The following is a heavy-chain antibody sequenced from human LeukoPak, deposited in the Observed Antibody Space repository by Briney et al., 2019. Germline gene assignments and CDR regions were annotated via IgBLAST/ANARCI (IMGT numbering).Heavy chain of an antibody. Sequence: PSETLSLTCTVSGGSISSGDYYWSWIRQPPGKGLEWIGYIYYSGSTYYNPSLKSRVTISVDTSKNQFSLKLSSVTAADTAVYYCARGEYYYDRNALGIFDAFDIWGQGTMVTVSS. CDR1: GGSISSGDYY. D-gene: IGHD3-22*01. CDR2: IYYSGST. V-gene: IGHV4-30-4*01. J-gene: IGHJ3*02. CDR3: ARGEYYYDRNALGIFDAFDI.